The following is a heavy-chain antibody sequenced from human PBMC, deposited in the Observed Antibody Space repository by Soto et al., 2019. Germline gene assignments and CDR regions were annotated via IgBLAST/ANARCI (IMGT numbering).Heavy chain of an antibody. V-gene: IGHV3-48*01. Sequence: GGSLRLSCAASGFTFSSYSMNWVRQAPGKGLEWVSYISSSSSTIYYADSVKGRFTISRDNAKNSLYLQMNSLRAEDTAVYYCARAEGWELLHGMDVWGQGTTVNVS. D-gene: IGHD1-26*01. CDR2: ISSSSSTI. CDR1: GFTFSSYS. CDR3: ARAEGWELLHGMDV. J-gene: IGHJ6*02.